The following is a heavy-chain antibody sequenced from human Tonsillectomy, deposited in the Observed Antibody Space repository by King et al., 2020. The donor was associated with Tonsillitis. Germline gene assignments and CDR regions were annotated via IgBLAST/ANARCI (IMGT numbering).Heavy chain of an antibody. CDR1: GFTFSSYS. D-gene: IGHD4-17*01. V-gene: IGHV3-48*01. CDR2: ISSSSSTI. CDR3: ARDQDGDYYYYYGMDV. J-gene: IGHJ6*02. Sequence: VQLVESGGGLVQPGGSLRLSCAASGFTFSSYSMNWVRQAPGKGLERVSYISSSSSTIYYADSVKGRFTISRDNAKNSLYLQMNSLRAEDTAVYYCARDQDGDYYYYYGMDVWGQGTTVTVSS.